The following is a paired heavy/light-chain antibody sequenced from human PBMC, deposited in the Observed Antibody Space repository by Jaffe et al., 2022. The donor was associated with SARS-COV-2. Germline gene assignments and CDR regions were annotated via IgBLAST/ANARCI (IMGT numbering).Light chain of an antibody. CDR3: AAWDGSLNGYV. Sequence: QSVLTQPPSASGTPGQRVTISCSGSSSNIGSNTVNWYQQLPGTAPTLLIYTNNQRPSGVPDRFSGSRSGTSASLAISGLQSDDEADYYCAAWDGSLNGYVFGTGTKVTVL. V-gene: IGLV1-44*01. CDR2: TNN. J-gene: IGLJ1*01. CDR1: SSNIGSNT.
Heavy chain of an antibody. Sequence: EVQLVESGGGLVKPGGSLRLSCAASGFTFNSYSMDWVRQAPGKGLEWVSSISSNNKYIYYEDSVKGRFTISRDNAKNSLYLQMNNLRAEDTAVYYCARDSGGGGHITARFDYWGQGALVTVSS. CDR1: GFTFNSYS. CDR3: ARDSGGGGHITARFDY. CDR2: ISSNNKYI. V-gene: IGHV3-21*01. D-gene: IGHD2-15*01. J-gene: IGHJ4*02.